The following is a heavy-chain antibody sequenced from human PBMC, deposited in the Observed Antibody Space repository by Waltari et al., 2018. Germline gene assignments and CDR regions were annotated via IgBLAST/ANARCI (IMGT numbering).Heavy chain of an antibody. CDR2: TNPIRGIA. J-gene: IGHJ4*02. D-gene: IGHD3-22*01. CDR3: ARLIPLRDSSGYYLDY. CDR1: GGTFSSYA. Sequence: QVQLVQSGAEVKKPGSSVKVSCKASGGTFSSYAISWVRQAPGQGLEWMGGTNPIRGIANYAQKFQGRVTITADKSTSTAYMELSSLRSEDTAVYYCARLIPLRDSSGYYLDYWGQGTLVTVSS. V-gene: IGHV1-69*10.